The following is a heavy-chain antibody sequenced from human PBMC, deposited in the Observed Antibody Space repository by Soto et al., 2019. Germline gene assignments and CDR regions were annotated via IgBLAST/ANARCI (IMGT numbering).Heavy chain of an antibody. J-gene: IGHJ6*02. Sequence: PGESLKISCEASGFSFRNYLIAWVRQTPGKDLEWMGIIYPADGDTRDSPSFQGQVTISADKSINTVYLQWSSLKSSDTAMYFCSRGLPTGSNPVDLWCPGTPLTVS. CDR2: IYPADGDT. V-gene: IGHV5-51*01. D-gene: IGHD1-26*01. CDR3: SRGLPTGSNPVDL. CDR1: GFSFRNYL.